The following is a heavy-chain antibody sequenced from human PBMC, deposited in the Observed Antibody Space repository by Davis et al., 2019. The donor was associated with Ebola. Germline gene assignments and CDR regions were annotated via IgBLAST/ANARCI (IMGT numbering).Heavy chain of an antibody. D-gene: IGHD1-26*01. J-gene: IGHJ6*04. CDR1: GDSLRSYY. Sequence: SETLSLTCTVSGDSLRSYYWSWIRQPPGKGLEWIGYIYYSGSSKYNPSLMSRVTMSVDTSKNQFSLKLSSVTAADTAVYYCARDRLLIGSRASLYYYYGMDVWGKGTTVTVSS. CDR2: IYYSGSS. CDR3: ARDRLLIGSRASLYYYYGMDV. V-gene: IGHV4-59*01.